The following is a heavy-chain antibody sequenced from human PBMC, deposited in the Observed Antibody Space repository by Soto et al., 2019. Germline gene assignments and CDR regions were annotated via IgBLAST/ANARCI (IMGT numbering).Heavy chain of an antibody. Sequence: LRLSCTASGFTFGDYAMSWVRQAPGKGLEWVGFIRSKAYGGTTEYAASVKGRFTISRDDSKSIAYLQMNSLKTEDTAVYYCTGEYCSGGSCYAGYWGQGTLVTVSS. J-gene: IGHJ4*02. CDR3: TGEYCSGGSCYAGY. D-gene: IGHD2-15*01. CDR1: GFTFGDYA. CDR2: IRSKAYGGTT. V-gene: IGHV3-49*04.